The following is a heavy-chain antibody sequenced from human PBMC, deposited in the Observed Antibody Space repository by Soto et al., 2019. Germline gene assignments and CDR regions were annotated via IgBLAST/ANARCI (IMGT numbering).Heavy chain of an antibody. Sequence: QVQLVESGGGVVQPGRSLRLSCAASGLTFSRYAMHWVRQAPGKGLEWVAIISYGGSNKYYADSVRGRFTISRDNSNNTLYLQMNSLRAEDTAGYYWARDRERYSGFDYPDYWGQGTLVTVSS. V-gene: IGHV3-30-3*01. D-gene: IGHD5-12*01. J-gene: IGHJ4*02. CDR1: GLTFSRYA. CDR3: ARDRERYSGFDYPDY. CDR2: ISYGGSNK.